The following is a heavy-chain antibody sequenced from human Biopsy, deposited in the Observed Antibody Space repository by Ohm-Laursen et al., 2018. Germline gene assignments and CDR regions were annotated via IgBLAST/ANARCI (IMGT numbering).Heavy chain of an antibody. V-gene: IGHV4-59*11. CDR1: GGSFTGHY. D-gene: IGHD4-11*01. CDR3: ARDSGILNYGNFKYYHYYGMDV. J-gene: IGHJ6*02. CDR2: IYYSVMT. Sequence: SDTLSLTCTVSGGSFTGHYWSWIRQPPGKGLEWIGHIYYSVMTNYNPSLQGRVSISVDTSRNQVSLTLSSVTAADTAVYYCARDSGILNYGNFKYYHYYGMDVWGQGTKVTVSS.